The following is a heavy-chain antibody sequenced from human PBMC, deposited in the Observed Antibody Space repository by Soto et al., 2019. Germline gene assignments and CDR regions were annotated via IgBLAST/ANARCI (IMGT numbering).Heavy chain of an antibody. V-gene: IGHV3-33*01. CDR2: IWYDGNNK. J-gene: IGHJ6*02. Sequence: QVQLVESGGGVVQPGRSLRLSCTASGFTFSSYAMHWVRQAPGKGLEWVAVIWYDGNNKYYSDSLKGRLTISRDNSKNTLYLQVNSLRAEDTAVYYCAREPDYGEAMDVWGQGTTVTVSS. CDR3: AREPDYGEAMDV. CDR1: GFTFSSYA. D-gene: IGHD4-17*01.